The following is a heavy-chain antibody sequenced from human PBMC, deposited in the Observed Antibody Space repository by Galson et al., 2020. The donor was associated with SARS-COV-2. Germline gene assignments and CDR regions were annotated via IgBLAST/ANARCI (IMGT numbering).Heavy chain of an antibody. CDR2: IYYRGSA. J-gene: IGHJ3*02. CDR3: ARDSGYMVGATSAFDI. V-gene: IGHV4-31*01. CDR1: GGSISSNGYY. Sequence: SETLSLTCTVSGGSISSNGYYWTWIRQHPGKGLEWIGYIYYRGSAYYSPSLKSQVTISVDTSKNQFSLKLTSVTAADTAVYYCARDSGYMVGATSAFDIWGQGTMVTVSS. D-gene: IGHD1-26*01.